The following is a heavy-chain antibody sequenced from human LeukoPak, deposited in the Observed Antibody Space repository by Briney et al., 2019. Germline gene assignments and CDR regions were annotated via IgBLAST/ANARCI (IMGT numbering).Heavy chain of an antibody. J-gene: IGHJ4*02. CDR2: IYTSGST. Sequence: PSETLSLTCTVSGGSISSGSYYWSWIRQPAGKGLEWIGRIYTSGSTNYNPSLKSRVTISVDTSKNQFSLKLSSVTAADTAVYYCARERLRFLDYWGQGTLVTVSS. CDR3: ARERLRFLDY. V-gene: IGHV4-61*02. CDR1: GGSISSGSYY. D-gene: IGHD3-3*01.